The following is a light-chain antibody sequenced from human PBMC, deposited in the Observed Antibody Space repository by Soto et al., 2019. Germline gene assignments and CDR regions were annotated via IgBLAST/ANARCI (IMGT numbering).Light chain of an antibody. CDR1: SSDVGSYNL. CDR2: EVS. V-gene: IGLV2-23*02. CDR3: CSYAGSSTFYV. Sequence: QSVLTQPPSASGAPGQSVTISCTGPSSDVGSYNLVSWYQQHPGKAPKLMIYEVSKRPSGVSNRFSGSKSGNTASLTISGLQAEDEADYYCCSYAGSSTFYVFGTGTKVTVL. J-gene: IGLJ1*01.